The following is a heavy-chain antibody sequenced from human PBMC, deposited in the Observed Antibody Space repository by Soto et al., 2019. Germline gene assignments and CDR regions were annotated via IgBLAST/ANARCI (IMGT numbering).Heavy chain of an antibody. CDR3: ARGGNMLRGAVGY. J-gene: IGHJ4*02. D-gene: IGHD3-10*01. Sequence: ASVKVSCKASGYSFSGYYMHWVRQAPGQGLEWMGIITPSGGSTSYAQKFQGRVTMTRDTSTSTVSMELSSLRSEDTAVYYCARGGNMLRGAVGYWGQGTLVTAPQ. CDR1: GYSFSGYY. CDR2: ITPSGGST. V-gene: IGHV1-46*01.